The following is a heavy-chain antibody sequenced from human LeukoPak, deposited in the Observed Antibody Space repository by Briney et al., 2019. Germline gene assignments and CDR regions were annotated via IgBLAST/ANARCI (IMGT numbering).Heavy chain of an antibody. CDR3: AKYGPYSGSYNY. CDR2: IFPSDSDT. D-gene: IGHD1-26*01. V-gene: IGHV5-51*01. CDR1: GYSFTNYW. J-gene: IGHJ4*02. Sequence: GESLKISCKGSGYSFTNYWIGWVRQMPGKGLEWMGIIFPSDSDTRYSPSFQGQVTISADKSISTAYLQWNSLKASDTAMYYCAKYGPYSGSYNYWGQGTLVTVSS.